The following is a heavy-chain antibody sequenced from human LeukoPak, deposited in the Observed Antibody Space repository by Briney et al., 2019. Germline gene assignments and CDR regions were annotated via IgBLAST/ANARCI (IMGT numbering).Heavy chain of an antibody. J-gene: IGHJ4*02. CDR2: VSDTGRA. V-gene: IGHV4-4*07. CDR3: ARGKEMTRTSGYYSFDF. Sequence: PSETLSLTCTVSIGSLNSYFWTWVRQPAGKGLEWIGRVSDTGRAYYNPSLESRVTISPDTSKNQFSLKVTSVTAADTAVYYCARGKEMTRTSGYYSFDFWGQGTLVSVSS. CDR1: IGSLNSYF. D-gene: IGHD3-9*01.